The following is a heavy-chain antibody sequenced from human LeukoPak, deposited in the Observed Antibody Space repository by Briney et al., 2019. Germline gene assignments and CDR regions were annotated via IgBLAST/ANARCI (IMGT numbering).Heavy chain of an antibody. D-gene: IGHD6-19*01. CDR3: TRGRYSSGWHFDY. V-gene: IGHV3-53*01. J-gene: IGHJ4*02. CDR1: GFTVSSNY. CDR2: IYSGGST. Sequence: GGSLRLSCAASGFTVSSNYMSWVRQAPGKGLEWVSVIYSGGSTYYADSVKGRFTISRDNSKNTLYLQMNSLRAEDTAVYYWTRGRYSSGWHFDYWGQGTLVTVSS.